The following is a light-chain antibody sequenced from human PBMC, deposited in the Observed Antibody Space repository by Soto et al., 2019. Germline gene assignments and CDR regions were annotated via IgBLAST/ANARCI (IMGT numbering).Light chain of an antibody. CDR1: SSDVGSYRF. Sequence: QSVLTQPPSASGSPGQSVTISCTGTSSDVGSYRFVSWYQQHPGKAPKLLIYEVSKRPSGVSNRFSASKSGNTASLTISGLQAEDEADYYCSSYTSSSTLVFGGGTKLTVL. J-gene: IGLJ2*01. CDR2: EVS. V-gene: IGLV2-14*01. CDR3: SSYTSSSTLV.